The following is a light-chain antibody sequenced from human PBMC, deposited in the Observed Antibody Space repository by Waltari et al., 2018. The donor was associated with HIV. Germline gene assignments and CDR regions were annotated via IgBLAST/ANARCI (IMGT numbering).Light chain of an antibody. CDR3: QVWQTSGHVV. J-gene: IGLJ3*02. CDR1: KIGLKS. CDR2: NDG. Sequence: SYVLTQPPSVSVAPGQTATITCEGDKIGLKSVHWYRQKPGPAPVLVLQNDGDRPSVIPDRLLGFFPGATATRTVNRVEAADEADYFCQVWQTSGHVVFGGGTKLTVL. V-gene: IGLV3-21*02.